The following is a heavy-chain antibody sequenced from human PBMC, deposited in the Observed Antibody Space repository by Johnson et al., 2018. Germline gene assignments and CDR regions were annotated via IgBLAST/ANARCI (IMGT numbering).Heavy chain of an antibody. CDR2: ISTDGSNK. CDR3: AKDDRDNHY. J-gene: IGHJ4*02. CDR1: GFTFRTSG. D-gene: IGHD1-1*01. V-gene: IGHV3-30*18. Sequence: QVQLVQSGGGVVQPGRSLRLSCSASGFTFRTSGLHWVRQAPGKGLEWVAFISTDGSNKNHADSVRGRFTISRDNSKNTLYLQMSSLRPDDTAVYYCAKDDRDNHYWGQGTLVTVSS.